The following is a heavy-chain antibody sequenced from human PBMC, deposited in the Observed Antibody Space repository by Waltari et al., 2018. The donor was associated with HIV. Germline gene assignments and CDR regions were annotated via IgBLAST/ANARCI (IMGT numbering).Heavy chain of an antibody. CDR2: ISGSGGST. J-gene: IGHJ4*02. D-gene: IGHD3-10*01. CDR3: AKDTTYGSGYFDY. Sequence: WVRQAPGKGLEWVSAISGSGGSTYYADSVKGRFTISRDNSKNTLYLQMNSLRAEDTAVYYCAKDTTYGSGYFDYWGQGTLVTVSS. V-gene: IGHV3-23*01.